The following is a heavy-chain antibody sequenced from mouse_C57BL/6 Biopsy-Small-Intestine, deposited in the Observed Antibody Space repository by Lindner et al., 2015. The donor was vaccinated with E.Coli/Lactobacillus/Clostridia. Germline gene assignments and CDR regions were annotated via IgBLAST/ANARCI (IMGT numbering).Heavy chain of an antibody. CDR3: ARPYYYYFDY. J-gene: IGHJ2*01. CDR1: GFTFSDYG. V-gene: IGHV5-17*01. Sequence: VQLQESGGGLVKPGGSLKLSCAASGFTFSDYGMHWVRQAPEKGLEWVAYINSGSSTIYYADTVKGRFTISRDNAENTLFLQMTSLRSEDTAMYYCARPYYYYFDYWGQGTTLTVSS. CDR2: INSGSSTI. D-gene: IGHD1-1*01.